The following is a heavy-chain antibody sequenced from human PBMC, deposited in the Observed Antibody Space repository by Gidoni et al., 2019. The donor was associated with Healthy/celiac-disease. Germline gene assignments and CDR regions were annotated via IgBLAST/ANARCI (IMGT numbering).Heavy chain of an antibody. J-gene: IGHJ2*01. Sequence: QLQLQESGSGLVKPSQTLSLTCTVSGGSISSGGHSWSWIRQAPGKGLEWIGCIYHSGSTYQNPSLRSRLTMSIDGSKNQFSLKLSSVTAADTAVYHCARGGVGLWYFDLWGRGALVTVSS. V-gene: IGHV4-30-2*01. CDR1: GGSISSGGHS. CDR3: ARGGVGLWYFDL. CDR2: IYHSGST.